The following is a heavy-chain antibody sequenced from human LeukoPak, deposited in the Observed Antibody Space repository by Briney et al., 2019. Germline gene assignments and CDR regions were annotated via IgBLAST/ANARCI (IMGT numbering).Heavy chain of an antibody. CDR3: ARDSSSPSLGY. J-gene: IGHJ4*02. CDR2: ISAYNGNT. D-gene: IGHD6-13*01. Sequence: ASVKVSCKASGGTFSSYAISWVRQAPGQGLEWMGWISAYNGNTNYAQKLQGRVTMTTDTSTSTAYMELRSLRSDDTAVYYCARDSSSPSLGYWGQGTLVTVSS. V-gene: IGHV1-18*01. CDR1: GGTFSSYA.